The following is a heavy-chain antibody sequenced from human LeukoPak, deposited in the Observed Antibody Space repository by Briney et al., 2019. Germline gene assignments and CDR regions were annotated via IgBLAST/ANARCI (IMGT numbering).Heavy chain of an antibody. CDR2: IYENGGTT. CDR1: GFTFRSHA. V-gene: IGHV3-23*01. J-gene: IGHJ4*02. Sequence: GGSLRLSCVGSGFTFRSHAMSWVRQAPEKGLEFVSGIYENGGTTYYADSVKGRFSISRDNSKNTLYLQMDSLRGEDSAVYYCAKDFRIGYSAHFDYWGQGALVTVSS. CDR3: AKDFRIGYSAHFDY. D-gene: IGHD2-21*01.